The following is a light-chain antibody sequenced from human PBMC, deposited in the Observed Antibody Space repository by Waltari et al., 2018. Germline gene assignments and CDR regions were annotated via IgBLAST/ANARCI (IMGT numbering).Light chain of an antibody. J-gene: IGKJ2*01. CDR1: QSISNW. CDR2: KAS. CDR3: QQYNTYSS. Sequence: DIQTTQSPSSLSSSVGGRVIITCRASQSISNWLAWYQQNPGKAPILLIYKASILKSGVPSRFSGSGSGTQFTLTISNLQPGDFATYYCQQYNTYSSFGQGTKLEIK. V-gene: IGKV1-5*03.